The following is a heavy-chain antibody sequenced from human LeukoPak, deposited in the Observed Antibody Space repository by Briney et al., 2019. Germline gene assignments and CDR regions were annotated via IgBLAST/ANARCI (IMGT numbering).Heavy chain of an antibody. CDR2: ISLAGQT. CDR1: GGSISGTNW. V-gene: IGHV4-4*02. Sequence: SGTLSLTCGVSGGSISGTNWWSWVRQPPGQGLEWIGEISLAGQTNYNPSLNGRVTMSLDKSSNQLSLHLTSVTAADTATYHCSRESGPFCPFGYWGQGTLVIVSS. D-gene: IGHD1-26*01. J-gene: IGHJ4*02. CDR3: SRESGPFCPFGY.